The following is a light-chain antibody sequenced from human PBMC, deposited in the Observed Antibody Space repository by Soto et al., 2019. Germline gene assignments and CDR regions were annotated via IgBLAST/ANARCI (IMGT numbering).Light chain of an antibody. V-gene: IGKV1-12*01. CDR1: QGITRW. J-gene: IGKJ2*01. CDR3: HQADSFPYT. CDR2: GTS. Sequence: DIQMTQSPSSVSASVGDRVTITCRASQGITRWLAWYQQRPGKAPKLLIYGTSTLQSGVPSRFSGSGSGTDFTLTISSLQPEDSATYYCHQADSFPYTFGQGTKVEIK.